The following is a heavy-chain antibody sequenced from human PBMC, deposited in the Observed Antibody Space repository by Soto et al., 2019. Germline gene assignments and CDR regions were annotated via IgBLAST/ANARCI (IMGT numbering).Heavy chain of an antibody. CDR3: ARRGSGSYYDY. CDR1: GFTFSNYA. J-gene: IGHJ4*02. D-gene: IGHD1-26*01. CDR2: ISGSGDST. V-gene: IGHV3-23*01. Sequence: GGSLRLSCAASGFTFSNYAMNWVRQAPVKGLEWVSVISGSGDSTYHADSVKGRFTISRDNSKNTLYLQMNSLRAEDTAVYYCARRGSGSYYDYWGQGTLVTVSS.